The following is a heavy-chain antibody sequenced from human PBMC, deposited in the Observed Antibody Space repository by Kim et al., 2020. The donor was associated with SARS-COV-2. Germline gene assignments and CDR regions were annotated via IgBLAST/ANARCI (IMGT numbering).Heavy chain of an antibody. V-gene: IGHV4-34*01. J-gene: IGHJ4*02. D-gene: IGHD3-22*01. CDR3: AKGRIRWITMIVDNRGPLGYYDY. Sequence: SETLSLTCAVYGGSFSGYYWSWIRQPPGKGLEWIGEINHSGSTNYNPSLKSRVTITVDTTKNQFSLKLSSVPAADTAEYYWAKGRIRWITMIVDNRGPLGYYDYWGQGTLVTVSS. CDR1: GGSFSGYY. CDR2: INHSGST.